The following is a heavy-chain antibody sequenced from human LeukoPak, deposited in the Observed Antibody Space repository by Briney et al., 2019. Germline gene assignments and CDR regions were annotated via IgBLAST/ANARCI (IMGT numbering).Heavy chain of an antibody. J-gene: IGHJ4*02. D-gene: IGHD2-2*01. Sequence: PGRSLRLSCAASGFTFSSYAMHWVRQAPGKGLEWVAVISYDGSNKYYADSVKGRFTIPRDNSKNTLYLQMNSLRAEDTAVYYCAREDSQGLDIVVVPAAGSFDYWGQGTLVTVSS. V-gene: IGHV3-30-3*01. CDR1: GFTFSSYA. CDR3: AREDSQGLDIVVVPAAGSFDY. CDR2: ISYDGSNK.